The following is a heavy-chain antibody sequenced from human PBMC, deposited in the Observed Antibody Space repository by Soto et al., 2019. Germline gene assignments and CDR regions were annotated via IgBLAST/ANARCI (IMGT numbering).Heavy chain of an antibody. CDR1: GFTFSSYA. V-gene: IGHV3-30-3*01. D-gene: IGHD2-15*01. CDR3: ATLAPYCSGGSCYHDAFDI. Sequence: QVQLVESGGGVVQPGRSLRLSCAASGFTFSSYAMHWVRQAPGKGLEWVAVISYDGSNKYYADSVKGRFNISRDNSKNPLYLQMNSLRAEDTDVYYCATLAPYCSGGSCYHDAFDIWGQGTIVTVSS. J-gene: IGHJ3*02. CDR2: ISYDGSNK.